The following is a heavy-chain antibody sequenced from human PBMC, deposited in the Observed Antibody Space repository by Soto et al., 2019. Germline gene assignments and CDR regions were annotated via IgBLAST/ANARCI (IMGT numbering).Heavy chain of an antibody. Sequence: QVQLVQSGAEVKKPGSSVKVSCKASGGTFSSYAISWVRQAPGQGLEWMGGIIPIFGTANYAQKVQGRVTSTADKYTRTAYMELSSLRSEDTAVYYCARGASCSTSCYRVYYYGMDVWGQGTTVTVSS. D-gene: IGHD2-2*02. CDR3: ARGASCSTSCYRVYYYGMDV. J-gene: IGHJ6*02. CDR2: IIPIFGTA. V-gene: IGHV1-69*06. CDR1: GGTFSSYA.